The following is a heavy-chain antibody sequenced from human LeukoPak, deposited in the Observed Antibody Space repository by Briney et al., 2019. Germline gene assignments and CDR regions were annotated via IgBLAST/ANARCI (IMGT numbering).Heavy chain of an antibody. J-gene: IGHJ5*02. CDR3: ARPDLMRELRFDP. CDR1: GFTFSSYW. CDR2: INNDGSST. D-gene: IGHD1-7*01. V-gene: IGHV3-74*01. Sequence: GGSLRLSCAASGFTFSSYWMHWVRQAPGKGLVWVSCINNDGSSTDYADYVKGRFTISRDNAKNTLYLQMNSLRAEDTAVYYCARPDLMRELRFDPWGQGTLVTVSS.